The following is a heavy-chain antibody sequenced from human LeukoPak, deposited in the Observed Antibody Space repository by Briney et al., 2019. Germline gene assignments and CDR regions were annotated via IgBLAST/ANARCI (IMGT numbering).Heavy chain of an antibody. CDR3: AKQRDYGDYVAIYYFDY. D-gene: IGHD4-17*01. J-gene: IGHJ4*02. V-gene: IGHV3-23*01. Sequence: GGSLRLSCAASGFTFSSYAMSWVRQAPGKGLEWVSAISGSGGSTYYADSVEGRFTISRDNSKNTLYLQMNSLRAEDTAVYYCAKQRDYGDYVAIYYFDYWGQGTLVTVSS. CDR2: ISGSGGST. CDR1: GFTFSSYA.